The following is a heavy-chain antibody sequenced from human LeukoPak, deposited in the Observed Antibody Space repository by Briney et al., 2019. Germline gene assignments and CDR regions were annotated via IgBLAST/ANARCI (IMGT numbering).Heavy chain of an antibody. CDR2: ISWNSGSI. J-gene: IGHJ5*02. CDR3: ARDLRDSSGYFGWFDP. V-gene: IGHV3-9*01. CDR1: GFTFDDYA. D-gene: IGHD3-22*01. Sequence: GGSLRLSCAASGFTFDDYAMHWVRQAPGKGLEWVSGISWNSGSIGYADSVKGRFTISRDNAKNSLYLQMNSLRAEDTALYYCARDLRDSSGYFGWFDPWGQGTLVTVSS.